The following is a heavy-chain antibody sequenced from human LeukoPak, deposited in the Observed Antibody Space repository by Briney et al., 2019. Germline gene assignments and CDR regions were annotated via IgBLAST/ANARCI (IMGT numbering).Heavy chain of an antibody. Sequence: GGSLRLSCAASGFTFSSYWMSWVRQAPGKGLEWVANINQDGSEKYYVDSVKGRFTISRDNSKNTLYLQMNSLRAEDTAVYYCARASGARGHWFDPWGQGTLVTVSS. D-gene: IGHD7-27*01. V-gene: IGHV3-7*03. CDR1: GFTFSSYW. J-gene: IGHJ5*02. CDR3: ARASGARGHWFDP. CDR2: INQDGSEK.